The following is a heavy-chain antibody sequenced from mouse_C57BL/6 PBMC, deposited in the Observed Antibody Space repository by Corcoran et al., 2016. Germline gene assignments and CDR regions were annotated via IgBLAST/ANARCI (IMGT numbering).Heavy chain of an antibody. Sequence: QVQLVQSGAEVKKPGASVKVSCKASGYTFPSYDINWVRQATGQGLKWMGWMNPNSGNTGNEKKFQGRDTMTKNTDISTAYRWQSSLRFEDTDVYYGARGPSSSWYVSTSGSWFDPWGQGTLVTVSS. D-gene: IGHD1-3*01. CDR3: ARGPSSSWYVSTSGSWFDP. CDR1: GYTFPSYD. V-gene: IGHV1-81*01. J-gene: IGHJ4*01. CDR2: MNPNSGNT.